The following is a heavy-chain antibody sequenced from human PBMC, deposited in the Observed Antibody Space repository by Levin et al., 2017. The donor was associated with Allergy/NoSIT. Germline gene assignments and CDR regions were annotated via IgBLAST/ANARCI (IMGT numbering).Heavy chain of an antibody. CDR3: ARVGALPRITGTKYYYYGMDV. CDR1: GYTFTSYG. D-gene: IGHD1-7*01. Sequence: ASVKVSCKASGYTFTSYGISWVRQAPGQGLEWMGWISAYNGNTNYAQKLQGRVTMTTDTSTSTAYMELRSLRSDDTAVYYCARVGALPRITGTKYYYYGMDVWGQGTTVTVSS. J-gene: IGHJ6*02. CDR2: ISAYNGNT. V-gene: IGHV1-18*01.